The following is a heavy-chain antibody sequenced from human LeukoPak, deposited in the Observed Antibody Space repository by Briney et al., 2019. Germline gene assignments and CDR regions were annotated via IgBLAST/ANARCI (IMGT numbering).Heavy chain of an antibody. J-gene: IGHJ5*02. D-gene: IGHD2-2*01. Sequence: ASVKVSCKASGYTFNSYYMHWVRQAPGQGLEWMGIINPSGDFTSYAQKFQGRVTMTKDTSTSTVYMELSRLRSDDTAVYYCASEVLGYCSSTSCYAGWFDPWGQGTLVTVSS. CDR2: INPSGDFT. V-gene: IGHV1-46*02. CDR1: GYTFNSYY. CDR3: ASEVLGYCSSTSCYAGWFDP.